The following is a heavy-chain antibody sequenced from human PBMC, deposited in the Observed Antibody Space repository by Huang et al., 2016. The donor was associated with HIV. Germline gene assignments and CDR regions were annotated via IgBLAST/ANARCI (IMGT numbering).Heavy chain of an antibody. CDR3: ARPPGSGILGGWFDP. Sequence: QLQLQESGPGLVKPSETLSLTCTVSGGSVSSTNYYWRWIRQPPGKGLEWIGTIYYTGSTYYNPSLKGRVTISVDTSKNQFYLKVTSVTAADTALYHCARPPGSGILGGWFDPWGQGALVTVSS. CDR1: GGSVSSTNYY. V-gene: IGHV4-39*01. J-gene: IGHJ5*02. CDR2: IYYTGST. D-gene: IGHD3-10*01.